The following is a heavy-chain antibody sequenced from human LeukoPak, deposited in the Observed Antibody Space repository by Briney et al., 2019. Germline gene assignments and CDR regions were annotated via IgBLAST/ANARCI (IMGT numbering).Heavy chain of an antibody. V-gene: IGHV4-4*02. CDR3: AATDCNGGNCYFAY. CDR1: GGCIGSSNW. J-gene: IGHJ4*02. Sequence: PSGTLSLTCAGSGGCIGSSNWWNLVRQPPGNGLEWIGDIHHSAGTNHSPSLKSPVTISVDKSMNQFSLKLSSVTAADTAVYYCAATDCNGGNCYFAYWGQGTLVTVSS. CDR2: IHHSAGT. D-gene: IGHD2-15*01.